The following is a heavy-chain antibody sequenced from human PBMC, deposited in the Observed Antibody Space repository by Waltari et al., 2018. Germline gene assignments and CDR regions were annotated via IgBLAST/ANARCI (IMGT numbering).Heavy chain of an antibody. Sequence: QVQLVESGGGVVQPGGSLRLSCAASGFTFSSYGMHWVRQAPGKGLDWVAFIRYDGSNKYYADSVKGRFTISRDNSKNTLYLQMNSLRAEDTAVYYCAKASYYDSSGYYYVDYWGQGTLVTVSS. V-gene: IGHV3-30*02. J-gene: IGHJ4*02. D-gene: IGHD3-22*01. CDR1: GFTFSSYG. CDR2: IRYDGSNK. CDR3: AKASYYDSSGYYYVDY.